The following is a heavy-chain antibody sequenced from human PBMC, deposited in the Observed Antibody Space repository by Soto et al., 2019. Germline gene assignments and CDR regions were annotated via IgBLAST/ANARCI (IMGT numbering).Heavy chain of an antibody. CDR3: ARDHCSGGSCSSSIDY. J-gene: IGHJ4*02. D-gene: IGHD2-15*01. Sequence: ASVKVSCKASGGTFSSYTISWVRQAPGQGLEWMGRIIPILGIPNYAQKFQGRVTNTADKSTTTAYMELSSLGSEDTAVYYCARDHCSGGSCSSSIDYWGQGTLVTVSS. CDR2: IIPILGIP. CDR1: GGTFSSYT. V-gene: IGHV1-69*04.